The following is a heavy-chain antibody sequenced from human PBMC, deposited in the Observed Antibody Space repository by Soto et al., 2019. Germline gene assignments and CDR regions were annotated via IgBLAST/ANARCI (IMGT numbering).Heavy chain of an antibody. D-gene: IGHD6-13*01. CDR1: GFTFSSYA. CDR3: ARPLSIAAAGTFDY. CDR2: ISYDGSNK. V-gene: IGHV3-30-3*01. J-gene: IGHJ4*02. Sequence: GGSLRLSCAASGFTFSSYAMHWVRQAPGKGLEWVAVISYDGSNKYYADSVKGRFTISRDNSKNTLYLQMNSLRAEDTAVYYCARPLSIAAAGTFDYWGQGTLVTVSS.